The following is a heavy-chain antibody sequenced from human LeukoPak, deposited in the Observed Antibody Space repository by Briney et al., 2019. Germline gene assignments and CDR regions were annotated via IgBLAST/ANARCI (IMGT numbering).Heavy chain of an antibody. V-gene: IGHV1-8*02. CDR3: ARGETIFGVVPQPYWFDP. Sequence: EASVKVSCKASGYTFTSYGISWVRQATGQGLEWMGWMNPNSGNTGYAQKFQGRVTMTRNTSISTAYMELSSLRSEDTAVYYCARGETIFGVVPQPYWFDPWGQGTLVTVSS. J-gene: IGHJ5*02. D-gene: IGHD3-3*01. CDR2: MNPNSGNT. CDR1: GYTFTSYG.